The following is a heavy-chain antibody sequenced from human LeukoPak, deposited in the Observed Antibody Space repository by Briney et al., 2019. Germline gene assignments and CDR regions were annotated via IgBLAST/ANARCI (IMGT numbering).Heavy chain of an antibody. CDR3: ARGPYYYGSGSYYGTYYYYMDV. J-gene: IGHJ6*03. CDR1: GGSFSGYY. CDR2: INHSGST. Sequence: SETLSHTCAVYGGSFSGYYWSWIRQPPGKGLEWIGEINHSGSTNYNPSLKSRVTISVDTSKNQFSLKLSSVTAADTAVYYCARGPYYYGSGSYYGTYYYYMDVWGKGTTVTVSS. D-gene: IGHD3-10*01. V-gene: IGHV4-34*01.